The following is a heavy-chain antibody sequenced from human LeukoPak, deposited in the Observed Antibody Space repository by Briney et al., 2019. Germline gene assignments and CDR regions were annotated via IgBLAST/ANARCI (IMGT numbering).Heavy chain of an antibody. CDR2: ISYDGGNK. Sequence: GGSLRLSCAASGFSFSGYGMHWVRQAPGKGLEWVAVISYDGGNKYYADSVKGRFTISRDNSKNTLYLQMNSLRAEDTAVYYCAKDRGFGVFFQYYFDYWGQGTLVTVSS. V-gene: IGHV3-30*18. D-gene: IGHD3-10*01. CDR1: GFSFSGYG. CDR3: AKDRGFGVFFQYYFDY. J-gene: IGHJ4*02.